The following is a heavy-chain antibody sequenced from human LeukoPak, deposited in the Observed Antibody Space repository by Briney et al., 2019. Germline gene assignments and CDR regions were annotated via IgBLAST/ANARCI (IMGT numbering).Heavy chain of an antibody. J-gene: IGHJ4*02. CDR3: ASRYYDFWSGYYEKEENCFDY. V-gene: IGHV4-59*08. D-gene: IGHD3-3*01. Sequence: SETLSLTCTVSGGSISSYYWNWIRQPPGKGLEWIGYIYYSGSTNYNPSLKSRVTISVDTSKNQFSLKLSSVTAADTAVYYCASRYYDFWSGYYEKEENCFDYWGQGTLVTVSS. CDR2: IYYSGST. CDR1: GGSISSYY.